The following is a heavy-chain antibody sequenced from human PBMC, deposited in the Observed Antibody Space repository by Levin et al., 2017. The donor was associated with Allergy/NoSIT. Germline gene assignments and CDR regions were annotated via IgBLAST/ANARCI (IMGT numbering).Heavy chain of an antibody. CDR1: GGSFSGYY. D-gene: IGHD3-22*01. CDR2: INHSGST. J-gene: IGHJ4*02. Sequence: SQTLSLTCAVYGGSFSGYYWSWIRQPPGKGLEWIGEINHSGSTNYNPSLKSRVTISVDTSKNQFSLKLSSVTAADTAVYYCARDSWYDSSGYYWTKKRHRKKWKYGFDYWGQGTLVTVSS. V-gene: IGHV4-34*01. CDR3: ARDSWYDSSGYYWTKKRHRKKWKYGFDY.